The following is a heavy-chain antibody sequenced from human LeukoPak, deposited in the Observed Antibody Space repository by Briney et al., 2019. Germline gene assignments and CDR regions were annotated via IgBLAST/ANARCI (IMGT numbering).Heavy chain of an antibody. J-gene: IGHJ4*02. D-gene: IGHD2-2*01. CDR2: ISGSGGST. Sequence: GGSLRLSCAASGFTFSSYAMSWVRQAPGKGLEWVSAISGSGGSTYYADSVKGRFTISRDNSKNTLYLQMNSLRAEDTAVYYRAKDLSITRDYFDYWGQGTLVTVSS. CDR1: GFTFSSYA. CDR3: AKDLSITRDYFDY. V-gene: IGHV3-23*01.